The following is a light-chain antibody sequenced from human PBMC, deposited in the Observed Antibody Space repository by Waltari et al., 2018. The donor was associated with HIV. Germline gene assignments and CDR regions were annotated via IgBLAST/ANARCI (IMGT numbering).Light chain of an antibody. CDR3: QVRESSSDHVL. J-gene: IGLJ2*01. Sequence: SYVLTQPPSVSVAPGQTARITCGGNNIGSKSVHWYQQKPGQAPVLVVYDDSDRPSGIPGRFSGASSGDTATRTSSRVEGGEEAVYHCQVRESSSDHVLFGGGTKVTVL. CDR2: DDS. CDR1: NIGSKS. V-gene: IGLV3-21*02.